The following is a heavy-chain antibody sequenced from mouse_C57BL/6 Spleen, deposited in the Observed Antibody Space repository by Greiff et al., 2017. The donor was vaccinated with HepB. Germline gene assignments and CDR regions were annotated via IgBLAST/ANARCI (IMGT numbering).Heavy chain of an antibody. CDR3: SPTYGTDFDY. D-gene: IGHD2-1*01. CDR1: GFTFSNYW. CDR2: IRLKSDNYAT. V-gene: IGHV6-3*01. J-gene: IGHJ2*01. Sequence: EVQRVESGGGLVQPGGSMKLSCVASGFTFSNYWMNWVRQSPEKGLEWVAQIRLKSDNYATHYAESVKGRFTISRDDSKSSVYLQMNNLRAEDTGIYYCSPTYGTDFDYWGQGTTLTVSS.